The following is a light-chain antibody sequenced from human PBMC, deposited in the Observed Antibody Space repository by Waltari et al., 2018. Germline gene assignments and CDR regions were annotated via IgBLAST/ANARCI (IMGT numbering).Light chain of an antibody. CDR2: VAS. Sequence: DLQMTQSPSSLSASVGDRVTITCRASQDISNCLAWYQQKPGKAPKLLIYVASTLQSGVPSRFSGIGSGTDFTLTISSLQPEDVATYYCQKYNSAPWAFGQGTKVEIK. J-gene: IGKJ1*01. V-gene: IGKV1-27*01. CDR1: QDISNC. CDR3: QKYNSAPWA.